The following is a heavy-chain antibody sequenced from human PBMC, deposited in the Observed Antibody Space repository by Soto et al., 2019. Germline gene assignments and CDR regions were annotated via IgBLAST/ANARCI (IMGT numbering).Heavy chain of an antibody. CDR1: GFTFNNYG. D-gene: IGHD2-2*01. CDR2: ISYDGSNK. CDR3: ARQGMPHHNWFDP. Sequence: PGGSLRLSCAASGFTFNNYGIHWVRQAPGKGLEWVAVISYDGSNKYYADSVEGRFTISRDSSKNTLYLQLDSLRAEDTAVYYCARQGMPHHNWFDPWGQGTLVTVSS. J-gene: IGHJ5*02. V-gene: IGHV3-30*03.